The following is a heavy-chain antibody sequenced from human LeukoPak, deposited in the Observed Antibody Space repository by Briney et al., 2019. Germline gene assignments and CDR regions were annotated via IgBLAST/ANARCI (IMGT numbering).Heavy chain of an antibody. Sequence: SETLSLTCTISGGSISSYYWSWIRQPPGKGLEWIGYIYYSGSTNYNPSLKSRVTISVDTSKNQFSLKLSSVTAADTAVYYCARRRDAFDIWGQGTMVTVSS. CDR3: ARRRDAFDI. CDR2: IYYSGST. V-gene: IGHV4-59*08. CDR1: GGSISSYY. J-gene: IGHJ3*02.